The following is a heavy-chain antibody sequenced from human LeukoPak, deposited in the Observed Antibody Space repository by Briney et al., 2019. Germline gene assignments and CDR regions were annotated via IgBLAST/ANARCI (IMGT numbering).Heavy chain of an antibody. J-gene: IGHJ5*02. CDR3: ARDYDFWSGYFLRKGFDP. D-gene: IGHD3-3*01. CDR1: GGTFSSYA. Sequence: ASVKVSFKASGGTFSSYAISWVRQAPGQGLEWMGGIIPIFGTANYARKFQGRVTITADESTSTAYMELSSLRSEDTAVYYCARDYDFWSGYFLRKGFDPWGQGTLVTVSS. CDR2: IIPIFGTA. V-gene: IGHV1-69*13.